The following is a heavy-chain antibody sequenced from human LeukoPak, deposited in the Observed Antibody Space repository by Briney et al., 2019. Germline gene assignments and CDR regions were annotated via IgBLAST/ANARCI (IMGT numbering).Heavy chain of an antibody. Sequence: PGGSLRLSCAASGFTFSDYQMRCIRQAPGKGVWWGSYISNSGYTIYYAHSVKGRFTISRDNAKNSLYLQVNSLRAEDTAVYYCVRYSSASMDYWGQGTLVTVSS. CDR1: GFTFSDYQ. V-gene: IGHV3-11*01. D-gene: IGHD6-6*01. CDR3: VRYSSASMDY. CDR2: ISNSGYTI. J-gene: IGHJ4*02.